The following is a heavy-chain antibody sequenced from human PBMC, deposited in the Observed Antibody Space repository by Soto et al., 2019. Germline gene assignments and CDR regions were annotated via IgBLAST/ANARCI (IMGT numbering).Heavy chain of an antibody. J-gene: IGHJ6*02. CDR2: ISYDGNNK. CDR3: ARAGCDGGSSYPRVGLLYGMDV. CDR1: GFILSTYA. D-gene: IGHD2-15*01. Sequence: QVQLVESGGGVVQPGRSLRLSCAASGFILSTYAMYWVRQAPGKGLEWVAVISYDGNNKYYADSVKGRFTISRDNSKNTWYRQTNRLRAEDTAVYYCARAGCDGGSSYPRVGLLYGMDVWVQGTTVTVSS. V-gene: IGHV3-30-3*01.